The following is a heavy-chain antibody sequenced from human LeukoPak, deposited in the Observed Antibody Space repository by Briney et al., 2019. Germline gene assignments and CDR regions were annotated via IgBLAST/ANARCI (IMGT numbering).Heavy chain of an antibody. CDR3: ARDYIAAAGDAFDI. CDR2: IYYSGST. V-gene: IGHV4-59*02. D-gene: IGHD6-25*01. CDR1: GGSVSSYY. Sequence: SETLSLTCTVSGGSVSSYYWSWIRQPPGKGLEWIGYIYYSGSTNHNPSLKSRVTISVDTSKNQFSLKLSSVAAADTAVYYCARDYIAAAGDAFDIWGQGTMVTVCS. J-gene: IGHJ3*02.